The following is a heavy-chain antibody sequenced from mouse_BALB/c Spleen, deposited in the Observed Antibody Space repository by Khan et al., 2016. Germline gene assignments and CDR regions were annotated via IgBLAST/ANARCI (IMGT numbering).Heavy chain of an antibody. CDR2: ILPGSGST. CDR1: GYTFTSYW. CDR3: ARPYGNSPHYDAMYY. D-gene: IGHD1-1*01. J-gene: IGHJ4*01. V-gene: IGHV1-9*01. Sequence: QVQLQQSGAELMKPGASVKISCKSTGYTFTSYWIEWVKQRPGHGLEWIGEILPGSGSTNYNENFKGKATFTADTSSNTAYMQLSSLTSEDSAVYYGARPYGNSPHYDAMYYWGQGTSVTVSS.